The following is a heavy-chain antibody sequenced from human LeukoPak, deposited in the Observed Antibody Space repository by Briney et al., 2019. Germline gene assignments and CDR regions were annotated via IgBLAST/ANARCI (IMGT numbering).Heavy chain of an antibody. J-gene: IGHJ4*02. D-gene: IGHD3-9*01. CDR1: GFTFSSYS. CDR3: AARGYDILTGYYNPDY. CDR2: ISRSSSTI. Sequence: GGSLRLSCAASGFTFSSYSMNWVRQAPGKGLEWVSYISRSSSTIYYADSVKGRFTISRDNAKTSLYLQMNSLRAEDTAVFYCAARGYDILTGYYNPDYWGQGTLVTVSS. V-gene: IGHV3-48*01.